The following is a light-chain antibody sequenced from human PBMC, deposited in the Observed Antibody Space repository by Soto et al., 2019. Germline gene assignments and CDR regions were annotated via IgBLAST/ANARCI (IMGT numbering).Light chain of an antibody. CDR2: KVS. CDR3: QHYNSYSEA. Sequence: DVVMTQSPLSLPVTLGQPAAISCRASQSLVYSDGNTYLNWFQQRPGQSPRRLIYKVSNRDSGVPDRFSGSGSGTEFTLTISSLQPDDFATYYCQHYNSYSEAFGQGSNVDIK. J-gene: IGKJ1*01. V-gene: IGKV2-30*01. CDR1: QSLVYSDGNTY.